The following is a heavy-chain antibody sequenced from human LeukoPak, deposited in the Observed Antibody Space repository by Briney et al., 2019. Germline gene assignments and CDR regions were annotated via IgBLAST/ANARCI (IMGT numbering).Heavy chain of an antibody. D-gene: IGHD6-6*01. CDR2: IYYSGST. V-gene: IGHV4-31*03. Sequence: PSETLSLTCTVSGGSISSGGYYWSWIRQRPGKGLEWIGYIYYSGSTYYNPSLKSRVTISVDTSKNQFSLKLSSVTAADTAVYYCARDAIGSIASGGGFDYWGQGTLVTVSS. CDR3: ARDAIGSIASGGGFDY. CDR1: GGSISSGGYY. J-gene: IGHJ4*02.